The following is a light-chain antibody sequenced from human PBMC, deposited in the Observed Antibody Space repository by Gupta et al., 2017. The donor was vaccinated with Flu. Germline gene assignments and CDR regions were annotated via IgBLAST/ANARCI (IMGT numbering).Light chain of an antibody. CDR3: QQYKSYSWT. CDR2: KAS. J-gene: IGKJ1*01. V-gene: IGKV1-5*03. CDR1: QSIRSISSW. Sequence: VTITCRAKQSIRSISSWLAWYQQKPEKAPKLLISKASSLESGVPSRFSGSGSGTEFTLTISSLQPDDFATYYCQQYKSYSWTFDQGTKVEIK.